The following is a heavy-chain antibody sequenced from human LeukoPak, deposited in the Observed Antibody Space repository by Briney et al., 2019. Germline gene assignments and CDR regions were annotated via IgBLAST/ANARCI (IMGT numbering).Heavy chain of an antibody. V-gene: IGHV3-74*01. CDR3: VRTTNGPEH. CDR1: GFTFTSHL. D-gene: IGHD2-8*01. CDR2: VSGDGRTT. Sequence: PGGSLRLSCAASGFTFTSHLIHWARQPPGKGLVWVSRVSGDGRTTNYADSVKGRFTISRDNAKNTVYLQMDSLRVEDTAVYYCVRTTNGPEHWGQGTLVTVSS. J-gene: IGHJ1*01.